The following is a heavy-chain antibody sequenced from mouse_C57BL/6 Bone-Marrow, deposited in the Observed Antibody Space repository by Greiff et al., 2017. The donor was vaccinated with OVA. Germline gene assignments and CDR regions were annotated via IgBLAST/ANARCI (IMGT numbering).Heavy chain of an antibody. CDR2: IYPGDGDT. CDR3: ERSYYGHHGRYYFDY. D-gene: IGHD2-1*01. J-gene: IGHJ2*01. CDR1: GYAFSSSW. V-gene: IGHV1-82*01. Sequence: QVQLKESGPELVKPGASVKISCKASGYAFSSSWMNWVKQRPGKGLEWIGRIYPGDGDTNYNGKFKGKATLTADKSSSTAYMQLSSLTSEDSAVYFCERSYYGHHGRYYFDYWGQGTTLTVSS.